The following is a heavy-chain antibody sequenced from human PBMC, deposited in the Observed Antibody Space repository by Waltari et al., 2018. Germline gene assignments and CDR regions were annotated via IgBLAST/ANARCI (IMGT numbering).Heavy chain of an antibody. CDR3: ATYIGASVGTAAFDV. CDR2: ISYNGAT. CDR1: GGSITSTKHY. V-gene: IGHV4-39*01. Sequence: QLQLQESGPGLVKPSETLSLTCSVSGGSITSTKHYWGWIRQPPGQGLGWIGTISYNGATYNSPSLRGRDTVSRDTSMNQLSLKLGSVTAADTAVYYCATYIGASVGTAAFDVWGQGTMVTVSS. J-gene: IGHJ3*01. D-gene: IGHD1-1*01.